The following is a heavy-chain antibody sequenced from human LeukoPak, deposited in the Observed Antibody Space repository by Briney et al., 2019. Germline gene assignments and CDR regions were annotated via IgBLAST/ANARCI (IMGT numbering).Heavy chain of an antibody. CDR1: GFSFTSADS. D-gene: IGHD5-12*01. CDR2: ISHSGDT. CDR3: ARVGPLGVGTGKRGYSFDA. V-gene: IGHV4-38-2*01. J-gene: IGHJ4*02. Sequence: SEPLSLTCAVSGFSFTSADSWGWIRPSPGRVLEWIGSISHSGDTYYIPSLRSRVTMSLATSRNQFSLHLRSVSAPATALYFCARVGPLGVGTGKRGYSFDAWGQGTLGTVSS.